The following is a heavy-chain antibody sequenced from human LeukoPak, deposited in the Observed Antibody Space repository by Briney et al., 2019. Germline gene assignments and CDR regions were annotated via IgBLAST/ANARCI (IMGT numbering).Heavy chain of an antibody. V-gene: IGHV3-23*01. CDR1: GFTFSSYA. D-gene: IGHD2-15*01. CDR3: ARVITATVYY. J-gene: IGHJ4*02. Sequence: PGGSLRLSCAASGFTFSSYAMTWVRQAPGKGLEWVSTISGSGGGTYYADSVKGRFTISRDKSKNTLYLQMNSLRADDTAIYYCARVITATVYYWGQGTLVTVSS. CDR2: ISGSGGGT.